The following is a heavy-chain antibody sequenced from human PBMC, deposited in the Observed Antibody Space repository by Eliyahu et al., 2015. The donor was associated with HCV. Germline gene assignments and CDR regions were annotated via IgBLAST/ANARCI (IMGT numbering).Heavy chain of an antibody. J-gene: IGHJ4*02. D-gene: IGHD2/OR15-2a*01. CDR1: GFAFXGYS. CDR3: AKDLSASRPYYFDL. CDR2: ISAGGVST. V-gene: IGHV3-23*01. Sequence: EVQLLESGGGLVQPGGSLRLSCAASGFAFXGYSMSWVRQAPGKGLEWVSGISAGGVSTYYADSVKGHFTISRDNSKNTLYVQMNSLRAEDTAVYYCAKDLSASRPYYFDLWGQGTLVTVSS.